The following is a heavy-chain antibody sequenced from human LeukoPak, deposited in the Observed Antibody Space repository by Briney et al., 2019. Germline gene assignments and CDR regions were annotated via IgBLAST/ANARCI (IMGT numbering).Heavy chain of an antibody. Sequence: PGGSLRLSCAASGFTFSSSSMNWVRQAPGKGLEWVSSISSSSSYIYYADSVKGRFTISRDNAKNSLYLQMSSLRVEDTAVYYCARDSISGSSSDFWGQGTLVTVSS. D-gene: IGHD1-26*01. CDR3: ARDSISGSSSDF. CDR2: ISSSSSYI. CDR1: GFTFSSSS. V-gene: IGHV3-21*01. J-gene: IGHJ4*02.